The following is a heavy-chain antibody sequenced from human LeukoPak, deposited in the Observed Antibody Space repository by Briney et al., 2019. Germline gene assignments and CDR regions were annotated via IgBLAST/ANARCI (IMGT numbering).Heavy chain of an antibody. Sequence: SETLSLTCAVSGGSISSYSWSWIRQPAGNGLQWIGRIYTSGSTNYNPSLKSRVTMSVDTSKNQFSLKLSSVIAADTAVYYCARAGYYDSSCYSYWGQGTLVTVSS. J-gene: IGHJ4*02. CDR1: GGSISSYS. V-gene: IGHV4-4*07. CDR2: IYTSGST. D-gene: IGHD3-22*01. CDR3: ARAGYYDSSCYSY.